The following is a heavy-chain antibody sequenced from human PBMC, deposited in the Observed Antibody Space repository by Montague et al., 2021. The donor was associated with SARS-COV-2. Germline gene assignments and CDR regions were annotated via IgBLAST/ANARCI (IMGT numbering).Heavy chain of an antibody. V-gene: IGHV4-61*08. CDR3: ARVFPRWLQFDPYFDY. J-gene: IGHJ4*02. Sequence: SETLSLTCTVSGGSISSGDYYWSWIRQPPGKGLEWIGYIYYSGSTNYNPSLKSRVTISVDTSKNQFSLKLSSVTAADTAVYYCARVFPRWLQFDPYFDYWGQGTLVTVPS. D-gene: IGHD5-24*01. CDR1: GGSISSGDYY. CDR2: IYYSGST.